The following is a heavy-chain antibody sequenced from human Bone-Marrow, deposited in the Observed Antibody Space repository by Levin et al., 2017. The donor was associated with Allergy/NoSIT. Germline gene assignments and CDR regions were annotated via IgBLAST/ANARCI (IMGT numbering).Heavy chain of an antibody. V-gene: IGHV1-8*02. D-gene: IGHD3-3*01. CDR2: MNPLTANT. CDR3: ARGYHDFWNGYGRYGLDV. J-gene: IGHJ6*02. CDR1: GYTFSDYD. Sequence: GESLKISCRASGYTFSDYDINWVRQAPGQGLEWVGWMNPLTANTDSAQSFQGRVTMTRDTSINTAYLELSSLRSEDTAIYYCARGYHDFWNGYGRYGLDVWGQGTTVIVSS.